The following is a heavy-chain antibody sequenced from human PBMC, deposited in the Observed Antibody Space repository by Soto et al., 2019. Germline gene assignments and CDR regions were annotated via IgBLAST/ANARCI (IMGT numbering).Heavy chain of an antibody. CDR3: ARGGVDYYDSSGYYFSPYYFDY. Sequence: QLQLQESGSGLVKPSQTLSLTCAVSGGSISSGGYSWSWIRQPPGKGLGGIGYIYHSGSTYYNPSLKSRVTTSVDRSKNQFSLKLSSVTAADTAVYYCARGGVDYYDSSGYYFSPYYFDYWGQGTLVTVSS. CDR2: IYHSGST. CDR1: GGSISSGGYS. J-gene: IGHJ4*02. V-gene: IGHV4-30-2*01. D-gene: IGHD3-22*01.